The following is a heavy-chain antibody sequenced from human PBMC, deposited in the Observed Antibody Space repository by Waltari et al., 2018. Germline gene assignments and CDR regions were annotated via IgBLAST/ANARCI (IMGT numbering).Heavy chain of an antibody. CDR2: ISGSGDRT. V-gene: IGHV3-23*01. J-gene: IGHJ4*02. CDR1: GVTFSRPA. Sequence: EVQLLESGGGWVQPGGSLRLSGAASGVTFSRPAMSWVRQAPGKGLEWVSGISGSGDRTDDADSVKGRFTISRDNSKNTLSLQMNSLRVEDTAIYYCAKGANPQHPYHFENWGQGTLVTVSS. CDR3: AKGANPQHPYHFEN.